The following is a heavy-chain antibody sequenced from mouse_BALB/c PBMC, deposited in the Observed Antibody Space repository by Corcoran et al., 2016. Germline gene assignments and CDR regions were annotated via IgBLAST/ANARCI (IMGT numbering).Heavy chain of an antibody. V-gene: IGHV1-26*01. CDR2: INPYNGAT. Sequence: EVQLQQSGPELVKPGASVKISCKASGYSFTGYYMHWVKQSHVKSLEWIGRINPYNGATSYNQNFKDKASLTVDKSYSTAYMELQSLTSEDSAVYYCARGGDGSSYALFAYWGQGTLVTVSA. D-gene: IGHD1-1*01. CDR3: ARGGDGSSYALFAY. J-gene: IGHJ3*01. CDR1: GYSFTGYY.